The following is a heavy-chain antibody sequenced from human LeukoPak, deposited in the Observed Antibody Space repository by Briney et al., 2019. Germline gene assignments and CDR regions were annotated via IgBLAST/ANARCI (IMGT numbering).Heavy chain of an antibody. D-gene: IGHD3-9*01. V-gene: IGHV4-59*08. CDR1: GGSTSSYY. J-gene: IGHJ3*02. CDR3: ARRKVLTEGEALDI. CDR2: IYNSRST. Sequence: SETLSLTCTVSGGSTSSYYWTWIRQPPGEGLEWIGYIYNSRSTNYNPSLNSRVTISADASKNQFSLKLNSVTAADTAVYYCARRKVLTEGEALDIWGQGTMVTVSS.